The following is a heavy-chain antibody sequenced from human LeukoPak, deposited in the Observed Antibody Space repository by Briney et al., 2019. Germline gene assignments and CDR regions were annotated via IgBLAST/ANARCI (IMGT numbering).Heavy chain of an antibody. CDR1: GFTFSYYG. CDR3: AKIVQFTAATGTGLDY. Sequence: GGSLRLSCAASGFTFSYYGMHWVRQAPGKGLDWVAVIWYDASYLYYADSVKGRFTISRDNSKNTMYLQMSNLRAEDTAVYYCAKIVQFTAATGTGLDYWGQGTLVTVSP. V-gene: IGHV3-33*06. J-gene: IGHJ4*02. CDR2: IWYDASYL. D-gene: IGHD6-13*01.